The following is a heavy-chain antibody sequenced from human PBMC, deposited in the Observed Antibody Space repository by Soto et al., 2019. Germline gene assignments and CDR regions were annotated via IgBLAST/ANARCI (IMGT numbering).Heavy chain of an antibody. D-gene: IGHD5-18*01. V-gene: IGHV3-30-3*01. J-gene: IGHJ5*02. CDR1: GFTFRSYH. CDR3: ARAMDAAMASKDNWFDP. Sequence: QVQLVESGGGVVQPGRSLRLSCAASGFTFRSYHMHWVRQAPGKGLEWVASISYDENNKYYTDSVKGRFTISRDNSKNTLYLQMNSLRDEDTAVYYCARAMDAAMASKDNWFDPWGQGTLVTASS. CDR2: ISYDENNK.